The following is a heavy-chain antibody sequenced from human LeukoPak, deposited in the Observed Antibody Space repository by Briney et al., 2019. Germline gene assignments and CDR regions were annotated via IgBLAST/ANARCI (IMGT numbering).Heavy chain of an antibody. CDR3: AKDRSIGTYYTFDH. CDR2: ISSSSSYI. J-gene: IGHJ4*02. CDR1: GFTFNTYN. D-gene: IGHD1-26*01. V-gene: IGHV3-21*04. Sequence: GGSLRLSCAGSGFTFNTYNMNWVRQAPGKGLEWVSSISSSSSYIYYADSVKGRFTISRDNAKNSLYLQMNSLRAEDTAVYYCAKDRSIGTYYTFDHWGQGTLVTVSS.